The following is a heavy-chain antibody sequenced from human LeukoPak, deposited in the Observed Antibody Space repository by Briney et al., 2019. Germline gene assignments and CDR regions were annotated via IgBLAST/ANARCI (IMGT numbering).Heavy chain of an antibody. CDR1: GFTFTTHW. CDR3: ARELPTVTTGTYFDY. V-gene: IGHV3-74*01. D-gene: IGHD4-17*01. CDR2: IKPDGSDT. Sequence: PGGSLRLSCGASGFTFTTHWIHWVRQAPGKGLVWVSRIKPDGSDTNYADSVKGRFTISRDNAKNTVYLQMNSLRAEDTAVYYCARELPTVTTGTYFDYWGQGNLVTVSS. J-gene: IGHJ4*02.